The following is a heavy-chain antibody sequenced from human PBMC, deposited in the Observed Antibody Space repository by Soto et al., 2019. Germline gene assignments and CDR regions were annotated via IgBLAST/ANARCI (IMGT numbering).Heavy chain of an antibody. V-gene: IGHV3-21*01. CDR1: GFTFSRDA. Sequence: GSLRLSCAASGFTFSRDAINWVRQAPGKGLEWVSSISTTSTYIYYADSVKGRFTISRDNANNSLHLQMNSLRAEDTAVYYCVREDVMDVWGQGTTVTVSS. CDR3: VREDVMDV. CDR2: ISTTSTYI. J-gene: IGHJ6*02.